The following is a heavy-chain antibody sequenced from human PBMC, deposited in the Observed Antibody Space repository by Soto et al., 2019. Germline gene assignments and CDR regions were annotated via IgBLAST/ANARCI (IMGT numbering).Heavy chain of an antibody. D-gene: IGHD6-13*01. Sequence: ASVKVSCKASGYTFTSYYMHWVRQAPGQGLEWMGIINPSGGSTSYAQKSQGRVTMTRDTSTSTVYMELSSLRSEDTAVYYCARGAAAGPSLFYYYYGMDVWGQGTTVTVSS. CDR1: GYTFTSYY. V-gene: IGHV1-46*01. CDR2: INPSGGST. J-gene: IGHJ6*02. CDR3: ARGAAAGPSLFYYYYGMDV.